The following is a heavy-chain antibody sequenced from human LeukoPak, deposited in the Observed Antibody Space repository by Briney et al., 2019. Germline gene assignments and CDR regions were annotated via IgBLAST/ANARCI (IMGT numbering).Heavy chain of an antibody. CDR3: ARDESGYYDFWSGPLYYYGMDV. Sequence: ASVKVSCKASGYTFTSYYMHWVRQAPGQGLEWMGIINPSGGRTSYAQKFQGRVTMTRDTSTSTVYMELSSLRSEDTAVYYCARDESGYYDFWSGPLYYYGMDVWGQGTTVTVSS. CDR1: GYTFTSYY. CDR2: INPSGGRT. D-gene: IGHD3-3*01. V-gene: IGHV1-46*01. J-gene: IGHJ6*02.